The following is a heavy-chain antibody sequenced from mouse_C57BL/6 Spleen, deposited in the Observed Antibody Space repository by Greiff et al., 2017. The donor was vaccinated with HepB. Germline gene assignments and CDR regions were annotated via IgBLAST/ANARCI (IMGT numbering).Heavy chain of an antibody. CDR1: GYTFTSYT. V-gene: IGHV1-4*01. J-gene: IGHJ1*03. D-gene: IGHD1-1*01. Sequence: QVHVKQSGAELARPGASVKMSCKASGYTFTSYTMHWVKQRPGQGLEWIGYINPSSGYTKYNQKFKDKATLTADKSSSTAYMQLSSLTSEDSAVYYCARSSSYGYFDVWGTGTTVTVSS. CDR3: ARSSSYGYFDV. CDR2: INPSSGYT.